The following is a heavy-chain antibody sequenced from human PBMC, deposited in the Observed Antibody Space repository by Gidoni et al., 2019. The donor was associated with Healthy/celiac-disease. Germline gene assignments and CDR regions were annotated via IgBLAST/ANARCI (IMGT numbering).Heavy chain of an antibody. CDR2: ISYDGSNK. J-gene: IGHJ4*02. CDR3: AREARGSGSGFDY. D-gene: IGHD3-10*01. CDR1: GFTFSSYA. Sequence: QVQLVESGGGVVQPGRSLRRSCAASGFTFSSYAMHWVRQAPGKGLEWVAVISYDGSNKYYADAVKGRFTISRDNSKNTLYLQMNSLRAEDTAVYYCAREARGSGSGFDYWGQGTLVTVSS. V-gene: IGHV3-30-3*01.